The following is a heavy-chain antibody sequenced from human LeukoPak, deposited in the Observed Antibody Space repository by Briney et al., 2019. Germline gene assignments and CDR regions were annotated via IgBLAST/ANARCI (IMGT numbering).Heavy chain of an antibody. Sequence: GGSLRLSCAASGCTFSSCAMSWVRKAPGKGLEWVSGISGSGDNTYYADSVKGRFTISRDNSKNTLYVQVNSLGTEDTAAYYCAKGSYYDSSGSFYFDYWGQGTLVTVSS. J-gene: IGHJ4*02. CDR1: GCTFSSCA. V-gene: IGHV3-23*01. D-gene: IGHD3-22*01. CDR2: ISGSGDNT. CDR3: AKGSYYDSSGSFYFDY.